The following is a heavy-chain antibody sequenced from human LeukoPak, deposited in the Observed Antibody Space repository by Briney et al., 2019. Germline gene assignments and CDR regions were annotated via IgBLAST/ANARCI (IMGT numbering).Heavy chain of an antibody. CDR2: IYYSGST. CDR3: ARGSLWFGENGMDV. Sequence: PSQTLSLTCTVSGGSISSGGYYWSWIRQHPGKGLEWIGYIYYSGSTYYNPSLKSRVTISVDTSKNQFSLKLSSVTAADTAVYYCARGSLWFGENGMDVWGQRTTVTVSS. V-gene: IGHV4-31*03. D-gene: IGHD3-10*01. J-gene: IGHJ6*02. CDR1: GGSISSGGYY.